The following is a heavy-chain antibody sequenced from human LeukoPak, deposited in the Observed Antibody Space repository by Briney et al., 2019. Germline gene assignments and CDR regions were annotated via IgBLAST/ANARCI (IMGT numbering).Heavy chain of an antibody. CDR1: GLTFSSYA. CDR3: AKPKLKQDAFDI. CDR2: ISGSGGST. J-gene: IGHJ3*02. Sequence: GGSLRLSCAASGLTFSSYAMSWVRQAPGKGLEWVSAISGSGGSTYYADSVKGRFTISRDNSKNTLYLQMNSLRAEDTAVYYCAKPKLKQDAFDIWGQGTMVTVSS. V-gene: IGHV3-23*01. D-gene: IGHD2-15*01.